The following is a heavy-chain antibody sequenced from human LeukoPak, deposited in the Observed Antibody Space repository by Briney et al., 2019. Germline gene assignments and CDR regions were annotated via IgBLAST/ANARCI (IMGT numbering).Heavy chain of an antibody. CDR1: GGSISSSRYY. Sequence: SETLSLTCTVSGGSISSSRYYWGWIRQPPGKGLEWIGSIYYSGSTYYNPSLKSRVTISVDTSKNQFSLKLSSVTAADTAVCHCAGLAPATHWPWGHGTLVTVSS. CDR3: AGLAPATHWP. CDR2: IYYSGST. V-gene: IGHV4-39*01. D-gene: IGHD2-15*01. J-gene: IGHJ5*02.